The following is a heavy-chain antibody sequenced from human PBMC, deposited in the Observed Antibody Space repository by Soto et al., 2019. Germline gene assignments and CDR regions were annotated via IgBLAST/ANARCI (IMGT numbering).Heavy chain of an antibody. CDR2: ISSSSHLI. Sequence: GGSLRLSYAASGFIFTTYSMNWVRQAPGKGLEWISYISSSSHLIYYADSVKGRFTISRDNGKNSLYLQMNSLRAEDTAVYYCVRDWSFSLDYWVQGNLVTVSS. J-gene: IGHJ4*02. D-gene: IGHD3-16*01. V-gene: IGHV3-48*01. CDR3: VRDWSFSLDY. CDR1: GFIFTTYS.